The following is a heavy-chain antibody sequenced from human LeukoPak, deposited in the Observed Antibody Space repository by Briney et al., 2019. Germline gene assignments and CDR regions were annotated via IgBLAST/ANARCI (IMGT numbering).Heavy chain of an antibody. J-gene: IGHJ3*02. V-gene: IGHV3-23*01. CDR1: GFSFSSYA. CDR3: AKDIRYEDYAYDI. D-gene: IGHD2-2*01. Sequence: GGSLRLSCAASGFSFSSYAMSWVRQGPGKGLEWVSSVNGRGAATFYADSVRGRFTISRDNSQNILFLKMNSLRVDDTAVYFCAKDIRYEDYAYDIWGQGTMVTVSP. CDR2: VNGRGAAT.